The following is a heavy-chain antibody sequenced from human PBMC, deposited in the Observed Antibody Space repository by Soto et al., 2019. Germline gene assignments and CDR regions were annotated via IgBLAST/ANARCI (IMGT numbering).Heavy chain of an antibody. J-gene: IGHJ4*02. V-gene: IGHV3-33*01. CDR2: MWSDGSNK. D-gene: IGHD3-22*01. CDR1: GVTFSSYG. CDR3: ARDGDSSGHYSQFDY. Sequence: QVQVEDSGGGVVQAGRSLRLSCAASGVTFSSYGMHWVRQAPGKGLEWVAVMWSDGSNKYYADSVKGRFTISRDNSKNTLYLQMNSLRAEDTAVYYCARDGDSSGHYSQFDYWGQGTLVTVAS.